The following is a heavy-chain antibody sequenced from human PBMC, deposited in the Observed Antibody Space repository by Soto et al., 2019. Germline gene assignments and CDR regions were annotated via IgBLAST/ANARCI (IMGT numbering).Heavy chain of an antibody. J-gene: IGHJ5*02. D-gene: IGHD2-21*01. V-gene: IGHV3-23*01. Sequence: EVQLLESGGTLVQPGESLRLSCEVSGFSFSSFAMNWVRQAPGEGLEWVSSIRGTATSYADSVTGRFTISRDTAKSTVYLQMNTLRGEDTVVYYCAKCAVLMSSSWGWCNWFDHWGQGTLVIVSS. CDR1: GFSFSSFA. CDR2: IRGTAT. CDR3: AKCAVLMSSSWGWCNWFDH.